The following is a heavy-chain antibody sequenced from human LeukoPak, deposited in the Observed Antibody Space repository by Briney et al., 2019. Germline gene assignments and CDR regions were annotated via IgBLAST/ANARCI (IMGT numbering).Heavy chain of an antibody. Sequence: GASVKVSCKASGYTFTSYGISWVRQAPGQGLEWMGGIIPIFGTANYAQKFQGRVTITADESTSTAYMELSSLRSEDTAVYYCARDRHYDSSGYYYEGWFDPWGQGTLVTVSS. D-gene: IGHD3-22*01. CDR2: IIPIFGTA. J-gene: IGHJ5*02. CDR3: ARDRHYDSSGYYYEGWFDP. CDR1: GYTFTSYG. V-gene: IGHV1-69*13.